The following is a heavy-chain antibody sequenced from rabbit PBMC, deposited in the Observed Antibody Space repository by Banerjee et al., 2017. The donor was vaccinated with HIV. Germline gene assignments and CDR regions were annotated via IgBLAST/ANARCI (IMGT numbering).Heavy chain of an antibody. D-gene: IGHD1-1*01. CDR3: ARDVYEDTTYPHYFNL. V-gene: IGHV1S45*01. J-gene: IGHJ4*01. CDR1: GFDFNNNA. Sequence: QEQLEESGGDLVKPEGSLTLTCTASGFDFNNNAMCWVRQAPGKGLEWIACIHAGSSGGTYYASWAKGRFTISKTSSTTVTLQMTSLTVADTATYFCARDVYEDTTYPHYFNLWGPGTLVTVS. CDR2: IHAGSSGGT.